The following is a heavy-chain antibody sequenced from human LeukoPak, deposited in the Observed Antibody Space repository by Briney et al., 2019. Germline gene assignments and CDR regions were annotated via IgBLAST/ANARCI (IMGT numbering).Heavy chain of an antibody. V-gene: IGHV1-18*01. D-gene: IGHD4-11*01. J-gene: IGHJ3*02. CDR2: ISAYNGNT. CDR1: GYTFTSYG. CDR3: ARGRDSNYDYDAFDI. Sequence: APVKVSCKASGYTFTSYGISWVRQAPGQGLEWMGWISAYNGNTNYAQKLQGRVTMTTDTSTSTAYMELRSLRSDDTAVYYCARGRDSNYDYDAFDIWGQGTMVTVSS.